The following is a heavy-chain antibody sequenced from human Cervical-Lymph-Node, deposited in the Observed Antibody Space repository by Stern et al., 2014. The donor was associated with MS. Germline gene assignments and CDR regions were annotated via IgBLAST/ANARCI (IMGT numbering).Heavy chain of an antibody. CDR3: TTHKGYPDY. CDR1: GFTFSNAW. Sequence: EVQLVESGGGLVKPGGSLRLSCAASGFTFSNAWMTWVRQAPGKGLEWVGRIKSDTDGGTPDYAAPVKGRFTIARADSKNKLYQQMISLKTEDTAVYYCTTHKGYPDYWGQGTLVTVSS. V-gene: IGHV3-15*01. D-gene: IGHD5-18*01. CDR2: IKSDTDGGTP. J-gene: IGHJ4*02.